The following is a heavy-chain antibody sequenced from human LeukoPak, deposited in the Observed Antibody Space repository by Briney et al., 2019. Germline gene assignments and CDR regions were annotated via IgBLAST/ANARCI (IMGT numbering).Heavy chain of an antibody. CDR1: GFTFSSYA. CDR3: AKDLNNSLY. V-gene: IGHV3-23*01. J-gene: IGHJ4*02. CDR2: ISGSGVST. D-gene: IGHD4-23*01. Sequence: GGSLRLSCAASGFTFSSYAMSWVRQAPGKGLEWVSGISGSGVSTYYADSVKGRFTISRDNSKNTLFLQLNSLRAEDTALYFCAKDLNNSLYWGQGTLVTVSS.